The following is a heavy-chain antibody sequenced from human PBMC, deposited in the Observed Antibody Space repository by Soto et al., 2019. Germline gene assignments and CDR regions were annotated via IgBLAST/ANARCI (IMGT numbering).Heavy chain of an antibody. CDR3: ARTFHDSSGLGW. V-gene: IGHV3-30*03. J-gene: IGHJ4*02. Sequence: QVQLVESGGGVVQPGRSLRLSCAASGFTFSSYGMHWVRQAPGKELEWVAVISYDGSNKYYADSVKGRFTISRDNSKNTLYLQMNSLRAEDTAVYYCARTFHDSSGLGWWGQGTLVTVSS. D-gene: IGHD3-22*01. CDR2: ISYDGSNK. CDR1: GFTFSSYG.